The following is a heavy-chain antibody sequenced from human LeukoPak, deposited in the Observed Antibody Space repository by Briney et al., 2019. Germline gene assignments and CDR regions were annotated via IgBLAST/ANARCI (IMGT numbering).Heavy chain of an antibody. CDR3: AKTMGAIDHDY. CDR1: GFTFSGFG. J-gene: IGHJ4*02. Sequence: GGSLRLSCAASGFTFSGFGMTWVRQAPGKGLKWVSGISGSGSSTYYADSVKGRFTISRDNSKNTLYLQMNSLRADDTAVYYRAKTMGAIDHDYWGQGTLVTVSS. CDR2: ISGSGSST. D-gene: IGHD1-26*01. V-gene: IGHV3-23*01.